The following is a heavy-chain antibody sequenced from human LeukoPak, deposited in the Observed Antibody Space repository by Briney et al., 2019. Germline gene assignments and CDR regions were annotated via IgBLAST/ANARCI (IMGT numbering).Heavy chain of an antibody. CDR2: IYYNGNT. J-gene: IGHJ6*02. Sequence: SETLSPTCSVSDGSINSYYWNWIRRPPGKGLEWIGYIYYNGNTNYSPSLKSRVTMSVDTSKNLFSLKVSTVTAADTAVYYCARGRSNYYGMDVWGQGTTVTVSS. CDR3: ARGRSNYYGMDV. V-gene: IGHV4-59*01. D-gene: IGHD1-26*01. CDR1: DGSINSYY.